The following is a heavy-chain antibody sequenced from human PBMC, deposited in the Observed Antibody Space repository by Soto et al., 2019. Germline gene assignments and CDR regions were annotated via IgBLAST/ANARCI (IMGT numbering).Heavy chain of an antibody. V-gene: IGHV3-48*03. D-gene: IGHD5-18*01. J-gene: IGHJ4*02. Sequence: LRLSCAASGFMFSYYAMDWVRQAPGKGLEWVSYFSRTDNTVQYADSVKGRFIISRDNVANSLYLQMHSLTAEDTAIYYCARETHSYHHNFDYWGPRTLVTVSS. CDR1: GFMFSYYA. CDR3: ARETHSYHHNFDY. CDR2: FSRTDNTV.